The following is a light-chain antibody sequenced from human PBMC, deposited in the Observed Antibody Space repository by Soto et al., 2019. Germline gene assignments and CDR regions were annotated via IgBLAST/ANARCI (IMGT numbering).Light chain of an antibody. CDR2: AAS. CDR1: QAISNW. Sequence: DIQMTQSPSSVSASVGDRVTITCRASQAISNWLAWYQQKPGKAPKLLIYAASNLQSGVPSRFSGSGSGTDFTLTISSLQPEDFATYSCQQANSFPLTFGGGTKVDIK. CDR3: QQANSFPLT. V-gene: IGKV1-12*01. J-gene: IGKJ4*01.